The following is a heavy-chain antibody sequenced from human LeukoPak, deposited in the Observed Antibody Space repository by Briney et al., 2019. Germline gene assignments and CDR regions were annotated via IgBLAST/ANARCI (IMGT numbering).Heavy chain of an antibody. Sequence: PGGSLRLSCEASTFNFGLYVMTWARQAPGKGLEWVSAISGSGGSTYYADSVKGRFTISRDNSKNTLYLQMNSLRAEDMAVYYCARNLDSSGCYYGGIDYWGQGTLVTVSS. V-gene: IGHV3-23*01. CDR1: TFNFGLYV. CDR3: ARNLDSSGCYYGGIDY. D-gene: IGHD3-22*01. J-gene: IGHJ4*02. CDR2: ISGSGGST.